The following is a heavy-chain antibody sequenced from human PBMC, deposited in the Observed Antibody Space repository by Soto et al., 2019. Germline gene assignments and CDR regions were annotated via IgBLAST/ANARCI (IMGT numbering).Heavy chain of an antibody. CDR3: ARQVWFGELLTTYYYYGMDV. J-gene: IGHJ6*02. CDR1: GYSFTSYW. Sequence: PGESLKISCKGSGYSFTSYWIGWVRQMPGKGLELMGIIYPGDSDTRYSPSFQGQVTISADKSISTAYLQWSSLKASDTAMYYFARQVWFGELLTTYYYYGMDVWGQGTTVTVS. CDR2: IYPGDSDT. V-gene: IGHV5-51*01. D-gene: IGHD3-10*01.